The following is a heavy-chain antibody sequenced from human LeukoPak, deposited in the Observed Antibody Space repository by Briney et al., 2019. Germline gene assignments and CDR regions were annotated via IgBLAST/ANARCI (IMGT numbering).Heavy chain of an antibody. CDR3: ARGPPYIVVVTAIGFFDY. CDR2: IYHSGST. D-gene: IGHD2-21*02. CDR1: GASVSNYY. V-gene: IGHV4-59*02. J-gene: IGHJ4*02. Sequence: SETLSLTCTVSGASVSNYYWSWIRQPPGKGLEWIGYIYHSGSTYYNPSLKSRVTISVDTSKNQFSLKLSSVTAADTAVYYCARGPPYIVVVTAIGFFDYWGQGTLVTVSS.